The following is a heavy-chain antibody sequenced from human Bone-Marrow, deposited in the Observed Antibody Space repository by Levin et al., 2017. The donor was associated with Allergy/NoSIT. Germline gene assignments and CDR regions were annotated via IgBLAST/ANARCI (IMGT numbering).Heavy chain of an antibody. Sequence: GGSLRLSCAASGFSFNSYSMNWVRQAPGKGLEWLSYISSGSDIISYAGSVKGRFTISRDNAKNSLYLQMNSLRDEDTAVYYCARDLIWSFDYWGQGTLVTVSS. CDR3: ARDLIWSFDY. CDR1: GFSFNSYS. D-gene: IGHD3-3*01. V-gene: IGHV3-48*02. CDR2: ISSGSDII. J-gene: IGHJ4*02.